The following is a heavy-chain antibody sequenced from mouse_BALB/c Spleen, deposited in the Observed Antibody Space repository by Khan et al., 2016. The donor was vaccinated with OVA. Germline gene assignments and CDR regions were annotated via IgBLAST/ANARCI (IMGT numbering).Heavy chain of an antibody. J-gene: IGHJ3*01. CDR2: ICAGGST. D-gene: IGHD1-3*01. V-gene: IGHV2-9*02. Sequence: QVQLKESGPGPVAPSQTLSITCTVSGFSLSNYGVHWVRQPPGKGLEWLGVICAGGSTNHNSALMSRLSISKDNSKSQVFLKMNSLQTDDTAMYYCARAFYNGAWFAYWGQGTLVTVSA. CDR1: GFSLSNYG. CDR3: ARAFYNGAWFAY.